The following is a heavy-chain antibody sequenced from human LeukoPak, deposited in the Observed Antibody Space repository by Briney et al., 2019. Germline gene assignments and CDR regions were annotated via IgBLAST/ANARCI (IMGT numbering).Heavy chain of an antibody. V-gene: IGHV3-9*01. J-gene: IGHJ2*01. Sequence: GGSLRLSCVASGFTFDEHAMYWVRQAPGEGLEWVSRIIWNSGNIGYADSGKGRFTISRDNAKNSLFLLMNSPRTEDTALYYCARDSALRQWLPNWYFDLWGRGTLVTVTS. CDR1: GFTFDEHA. D-gene: IGHD6-19*01. CDR3: ARDSALRQWLPNWYFDL. CDR2: IIWNSGNI.